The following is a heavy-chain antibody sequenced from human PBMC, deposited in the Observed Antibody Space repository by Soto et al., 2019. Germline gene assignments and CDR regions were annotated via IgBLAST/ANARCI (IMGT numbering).Heavy chain of an antibody. CDR1: GFTFISYG. Sequence: WGSLRLSCAASGFTFISYGIHFVRHSPFKWLEWLAVISNDGTNKYLADSVKGRLTLSRDNSRNTLSLEINNLRPEDTAVYYCGKDTLDCSGGDCPLYYYYGMDVWGQGTTVTVSS. V-gene: IGHV3-30*18. CDR2: ISNDGTNK. J-gene: IGHJ6*02. CDR3: GKDTLDCSGGDCPLYYYYGMDV. D-gene: IGHD2-15*01.